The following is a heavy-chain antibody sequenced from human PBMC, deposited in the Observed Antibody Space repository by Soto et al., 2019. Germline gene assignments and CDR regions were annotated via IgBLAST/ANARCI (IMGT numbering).Heavy chain of an antibody. J-gene: IGHJ2*01. CDR1: GFTFSSYS. Sequence: EVQLVETGGGLVKPGGSLRLSCAASGFTFSSYSMNWVRQAPGKGLEWVSSISSSSSYIYYADSVKGRFTISRDNANNLLYLQMNSLRAEDTAVYYCARVRRDRYWYFDRWGRGTLVTVSS. CDR3: ARVRRDRYWYFDR. CDR2: ISSSSSYI. V-gene: IGHV3-21*01.